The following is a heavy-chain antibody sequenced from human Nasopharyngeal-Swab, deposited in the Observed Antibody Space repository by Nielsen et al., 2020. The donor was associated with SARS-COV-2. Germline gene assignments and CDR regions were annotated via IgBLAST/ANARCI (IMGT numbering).Heavy chain of an antibody. CDR2: ISGNSGSI. J-gene: IGHJ3*02. D-gene: IGHD2-15*01. CDR3: AKDIEVDIVVVVAANAFDI. Sequence: SLKISCAASGFTFDDYDMHWVRQAPGKGLEWVSGISGNSGSIGSADSVRGRFTISKDNAKNSLYLQMNSLRAEDTALYYCAKDIEVDIVVVVAANAFDIWGQGTMVTVSS. CDR1: GFTFDDYD. V-gene: IGHV3-9*01.